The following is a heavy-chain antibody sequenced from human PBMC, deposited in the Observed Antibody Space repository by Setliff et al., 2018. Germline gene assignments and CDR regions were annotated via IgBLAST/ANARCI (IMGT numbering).Heavy chain of an antibody. V-gene: IGHV1-18*01. Sequence: ASVKVSCKDSGYTFSTYGITWVRQAPGQGLEWMGWISAYNGNTSYAQKLQGRVTMTTDTSTSTAYMELRSLRSDETAVYYCARTVYYDSSGYGVWGQGTQVTVSS. CDR3: ARTVYYDSSGYGV. CDR2: ISAYNGNT. D-gene: IGHD3-22*01. J-gene: IGHJ4*02. CDR1: GYTFSTYG.